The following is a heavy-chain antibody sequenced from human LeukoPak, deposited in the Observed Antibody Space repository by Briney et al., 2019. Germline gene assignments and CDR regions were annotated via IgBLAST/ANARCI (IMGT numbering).Heavy chain of an antibody. J-gene: IGHJ4*02. CDR2: IFHSGSA. V-gene: IGHV4-4*02. CDR3: ANGGDYCWYY. CDR1: GGSISSSYW. Sequence: SGTLSLTCAVSGGSISSSYWWSWVRQPPGKGLEWIGEIFHSGSANYNPSLRSRVTMSVDKSKNQFSLKLTSMTAADTAVYYCANGGDYCWYYWGQGILVTVSS. D-gene: IGHD2-21*02.